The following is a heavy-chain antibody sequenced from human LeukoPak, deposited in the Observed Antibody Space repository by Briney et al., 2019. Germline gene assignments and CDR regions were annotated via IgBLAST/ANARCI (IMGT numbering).Heavy chain of an antibody. CDR1: GFTFSTYA. CDR3: ARGALFIVVVPTIIDY. Sequence: GGSLRLSCSASGFTFSTYAMHWVRQAPGKGLEWVALISYDGSNKYYADSVKGRFTISRDNSKNTLYLQMNSLRAEDTAVYYCARGALFIVVVPTIIDYWREGTMVTVSS. CDR2: ISYDGSNK. J-gene: IGHJ4*02. V-gene: IGHV3-30-3*01. D-gene: IGHD2-2*01.